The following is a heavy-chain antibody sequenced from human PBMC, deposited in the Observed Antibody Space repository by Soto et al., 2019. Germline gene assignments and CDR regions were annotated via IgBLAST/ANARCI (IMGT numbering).Heavy chain of an antibody. CDR2: IFFSGNS. J-gene: IGHJ4*02. CDR1: GGSVNSGDYT. V-gene: IGHV4-61*03. Sequence: SETLSLTCTVSGGSVNSGDYTWNWIRQSPGKGLEWIGYIFFSGNSIYNPSLKSRVTMSLDTSTNNFSMKLTSVTAADTALYYCALSGAFPADQDYWGQGTMVTVSS. D-gene: IGHD6-19*01. CDR3: ALSGAFPADQDY.